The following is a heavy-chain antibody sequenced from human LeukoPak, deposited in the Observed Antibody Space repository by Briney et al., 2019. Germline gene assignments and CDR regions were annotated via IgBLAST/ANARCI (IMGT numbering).Heavy chain of an antibody. CDR2: ISYNGNT. CDR3: ASATRWLAFDF. J-gene: IGHJ4*02. V-gene: IGHV4-59*01. Sequence: SETLSLTCTVSGYSISTYYWSWIRQPPGKGLEWIGYISYNGNTNYNPSLKSRVTISVDTSKDQFSLKLSPVTAADTAVYYCASATRWLAFDFWGQGTLVTVSS. CDR1: GYSISTYY. D-gene: IGHD4-23*01.